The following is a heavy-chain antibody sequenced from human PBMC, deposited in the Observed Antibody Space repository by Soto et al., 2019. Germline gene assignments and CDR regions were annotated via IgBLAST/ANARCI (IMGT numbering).Heavy chain of an antibody. CDR3: ATYYGSGSYFPDHYYYGMDV. CDR1: GFTFSSYW. V-gene: IGHV3-7*01. CDR2: IKQDGSAK. J-gene: IGHJ6*02. Sequence: PGGSLRLSCAASGFTFSSYWMNWVRQAPGKGLEWVANIKQDGSAKYYVDSVKGRFTISRDNAKNSLYLQVNSLRREDTAVYYCATYYGSGSYFPDHYYYGMDVWGQGTTVTVSS. D-gene: IGHD3-10*01.